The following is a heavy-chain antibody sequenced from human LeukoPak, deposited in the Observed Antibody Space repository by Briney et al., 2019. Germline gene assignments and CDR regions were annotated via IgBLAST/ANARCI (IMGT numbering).Heavy chain of an antibody. CDR3: AGALIQPPRIAIFGVAKYYFDY. CDR2: INHSGST. J-gene: IGHJ4*02. CDR1: GGSFSGYY. V-gene: IGHV4-34*01. D-gene: IGHD3-3*01. Sequence: PSETLSLTCAVYGGSFSGYYWSWIRQPPGKGLEWVGDINHSGSTNYNSSLKSRVTISVDTSKNQISLKLNSVTAAATPLYYCAGALIQPPRIAIFGVAKYYFDYWGQGTLVTVSS.